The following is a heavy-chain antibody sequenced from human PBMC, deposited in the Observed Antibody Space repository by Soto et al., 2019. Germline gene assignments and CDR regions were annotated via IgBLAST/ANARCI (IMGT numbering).Heavy chain of an antibody. CDR2: INHSGST. Sequence: PSETLYLTCAVSGGSFSGYYWTWIRQPPGKGLEWIGEINHSGSTHYNSSLKSRLTISVDTSNNQFSLKLSSVTAADTAIYYCARGQSDYYASSSPRYHYFDYWAEGTLVTVST. CDR1: GGSFSGYY. D-gene: IGHD3-22*01. J-gene: IGHJ4*02. V-gene: IGHV4-34*01. CDR3: ARGQSDYYASSSPRYHYFDY.